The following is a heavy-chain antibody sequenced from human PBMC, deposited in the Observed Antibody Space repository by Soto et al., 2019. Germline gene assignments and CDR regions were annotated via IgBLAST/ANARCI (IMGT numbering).Heavy chain of an antibody. V-gene: IGHV1-3*01. D-gene: IGHD6-19*01. CDR1: GGTFNSYT. J-gene: IGHJ4*02. CDR3: ARAVAVPADFDY. CDR2: INAGNGNT. Sequence: ASVKVSCKASGGTFNSYTISWVRQAPGQRLEWMGWINAGNGNTKYSQKFQGRVTITRDTSASTAYMELSSLRSEDTAVYYCARAVAVPADFDYWGPGTLVTVSS.